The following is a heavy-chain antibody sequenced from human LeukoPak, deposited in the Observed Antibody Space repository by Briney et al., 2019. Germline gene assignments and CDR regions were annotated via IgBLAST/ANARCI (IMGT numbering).Heavy chain of an antibody. CDR2: INHSGST. CDR3: ARVVGSGSYYPRYYYYGMDA. Sequence: SETLSLTRAVYVESFSGYYRSWIREPPGKGLEWIGEINHSGSTNYNPYLTSRVTISVDTTKNQSSLKLSSVTAADTAVYYCARVVGSGSYYPRYYYYGMDAWGKGTTVTVSS. D-gene: IGHD3-10*01. V-gene: IGHV4-34*01. CDR1: VESFSGYY. J-gene: IGHJ6*04.